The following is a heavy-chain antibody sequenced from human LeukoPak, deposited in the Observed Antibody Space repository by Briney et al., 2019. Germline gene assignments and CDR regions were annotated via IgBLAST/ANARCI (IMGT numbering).Heavy chain of an antibody. V-gene: IGHV1-2*02. CDR3: SSDLAGSSSWYVY. D-gene: IGHD6-13*01. Sequence: ASVKVSCKASGYTFTGYYMHWVRQAPGQGLEWMGWINPNSGGTNYAQKFQGRVTMTRDPWSSTASMELSRLRSDDTAVKYCSSDLAGSSSWYVYWGQGTMVTVSS. CDR1: GYTFTGYY. J-gene: IGHJ4*02. CDR2: INPNSGGT.